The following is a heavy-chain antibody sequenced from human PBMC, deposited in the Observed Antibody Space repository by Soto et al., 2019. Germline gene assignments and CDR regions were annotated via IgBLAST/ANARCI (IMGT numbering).Heavy chain of an antibody. CDR2: ISYDGSNK. CDR1: GFTFSSYA. D-gene: IGHD4-17*01. Sequence: QVQLVESGGGGVQPGRSLRLSCAASGFTFSSYAMHWVRQAPGKGLEWVAVISYDGSNKYYADSVKGRFTISRDNSKNTLYLQMNSLRAEDTAVYYCAREVHGDYVIRARAFDIWGQGTMVTVSS. J-gene: IGHJ3*02. V-gene: IGHV3-30-3*01. CDR3: AREVHGDYVIRARAFDI.